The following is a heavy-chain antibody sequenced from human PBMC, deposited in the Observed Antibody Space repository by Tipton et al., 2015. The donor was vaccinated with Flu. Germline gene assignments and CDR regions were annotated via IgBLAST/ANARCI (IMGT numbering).Heavy chain of an antibody. V-gene: IGHV4-59*08. Sequence: TLSLTCTVSGDSISRFYWSWIRQPPGKGLEWIGYSGSTNYNPSLKNRVTISLDTSKNQFSLQPKSVTASDTAVYYCARLKLFALVNHSYYYGLDVWGQGTTVTVS. CDR1: GDSISRFY. J-gene: IGHJ6*02. CDR3: ARLKLFALVNHSYYYGLDV. D-gene: IGHD3/OR15-3a*01. CDR2: SGST.